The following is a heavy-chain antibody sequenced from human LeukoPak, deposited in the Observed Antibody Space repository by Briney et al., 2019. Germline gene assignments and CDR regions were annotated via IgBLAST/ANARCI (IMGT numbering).Heavy chain of an antibody. D-gene: IGHD1-1*01. CDR2: ISYHGSNK. CDR1: GFTFNNYA. J-gene: IGHJ4*02. V-gene: IGHV3-30-3*01. Sequence: PGRSLRLSCVASGFTFNNYAIHWVRQAPGKGLEWVALISYHGSNKYYADSVKGRFTISRDNSKNTLYLQMNSLRAEDTAVYYCAREVQGFDYWGQGTLVTVSS. CDR3: AREVQGFDY.